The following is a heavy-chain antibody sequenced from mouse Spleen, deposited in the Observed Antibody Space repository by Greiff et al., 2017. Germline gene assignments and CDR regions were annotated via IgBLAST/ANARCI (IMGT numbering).Heavy chain of an antibody. Sequence: EVQLVESGGGLVKRGGSLKLSCAASGFTFSSYYMSWVRQTPEKRLELVAAIYSNGGSTYYPDTVKGRFTISRDNAKNTLYLQMSSLKSEDTALYYCARHYDYDGAWFAYWGQGTLVTVSA. J-gene: IGHJ3*01. D-gene: IGHD2-4*01. CDR1: GFTFSSYY. CDR2: IYSNGGST. V-gene: IGHV5-6-2*01. CDR3: ARHYDYDGAWFAY.